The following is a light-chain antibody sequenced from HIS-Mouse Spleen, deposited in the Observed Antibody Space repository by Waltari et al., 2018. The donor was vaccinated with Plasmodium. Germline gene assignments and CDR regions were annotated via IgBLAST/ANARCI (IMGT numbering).Light chain of an antibody. J-gene: IGLJ2*01. V-gene: IGLV2-11*01. CDR1: RSDLSGYHY. CDR2: DVS. CDR3: CSYAGSYTLV. Sequence: QSPLTRPRSVSGPPGQSVTIPSTAPRSDLSGYHYFSGYQQHPGKAPKLMIYDVSKRPSGVPDRFSGSKSGNTASLTSSGLQAEDEADYYCCSYAGSYTLVFGGGTKLTVL.